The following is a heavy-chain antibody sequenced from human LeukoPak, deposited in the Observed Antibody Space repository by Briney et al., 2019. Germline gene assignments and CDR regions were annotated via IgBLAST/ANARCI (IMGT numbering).Heavy chain of an antibody. CDR2: ISYDGSNK. V-gene: IGHV3-30*18. J-gene: IGHJ4*02. CDR1: GFTFSSYG. D-gene: IGHD6-19*01. CDR3: AKRSPVAV. Sequence: PGGSLRLSCAASGFTFSSYGMHWVRQAPGKGLEWVAVISYDGSNKYYADSVKGRFTIFRDNSKNTLYLQMNSLRDEDTAVYYCAKRSPVAVWGQGTLVTVSS.